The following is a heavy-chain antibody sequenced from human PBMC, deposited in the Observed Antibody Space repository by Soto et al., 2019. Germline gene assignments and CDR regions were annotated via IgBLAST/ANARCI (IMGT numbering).Heavy chain of an antibody. D-gene: IGHD2-2*01. CDR1: GYSFTSYG. CDR2: ISPYNGHT. V-gene: IGHV1-18*01. CDR3: ARDLTIVPATHPRLENYGMDV. Sequence: ASVKVSCKASGYSFTSYGISWVRRAPGQGLEWMGWISPYNGHTQFVQRFQGRVSMTTDTSTKTAYMELRNLRSDDTAHYYCARDLTIVPATHPRLENYGMDVWGQGTTVTVSS. J-gene: IGHJ6*02.